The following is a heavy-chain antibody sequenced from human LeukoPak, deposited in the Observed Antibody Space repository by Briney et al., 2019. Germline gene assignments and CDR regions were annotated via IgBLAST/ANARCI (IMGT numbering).Heavy chain of an antibody. CDR1: GFTFSSYG. CDR3: AKDFKRYSSESPWGY. J-gene: IGHJ4*02. CDR2: ISGSGGST. D-gene: IGHD6-19*01. Sequence: QSGGSLRLSCAASGFTFSSYGMHWVRQAPGKGLEWVSAISGSGGSTYYADSVKGRFTISRGNSKNTLYLQMNSLRAEDTAVYYCAKDFKRYSSESPWGYWGQGTLVTVSS. V-gene: IGHV3-23*01.